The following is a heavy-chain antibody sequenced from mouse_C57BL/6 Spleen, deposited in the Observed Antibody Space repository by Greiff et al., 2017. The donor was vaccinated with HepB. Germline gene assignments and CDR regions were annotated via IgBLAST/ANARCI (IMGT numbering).Heavy chain of an antibody. Sequence: EVQVVESGGDLVKPGGSLKLSCAASGFTFSSYGMSWVRQTPDKRLEWVATISSGGSYTYYPDSVKGRFTIARDNAKNTLYLQRSSLKSEYTAMYYCARGDTTVVADFDYWGQGTTLTVSS. CDR3: ARGDTTVVADFDY. D-gene: IGHD1-1*01. CDR1: GFTFSSYG. V-gene: IGHV5-6*01. J-gene: IGHJ2*01. CDR2: ISSGGSYT.